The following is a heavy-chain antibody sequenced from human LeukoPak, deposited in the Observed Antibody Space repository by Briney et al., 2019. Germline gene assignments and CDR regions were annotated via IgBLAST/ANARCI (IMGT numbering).Heavy chain of an antibody. CDR1: GFTFSNYW. D-gene: IGHD3-10*01. J-gene: IGHJ4*02. CDR2: IKQDGSEI. CDR3: ARVLLWFGEFTAPFDY. Sequence: GSLRLSCAASGFTFSNYWMSWVRQAPGKGLEWVANIKQDGSEIYYVDSVKGRFSISRDNAKNSLYLQMNSLRAEDTAVYYCARVLLWFGEFTAPFDYWGQGSWVTVSS. V-gene: IGHV3-7*01.